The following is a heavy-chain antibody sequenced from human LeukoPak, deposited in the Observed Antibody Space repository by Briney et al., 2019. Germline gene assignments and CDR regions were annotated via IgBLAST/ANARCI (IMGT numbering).Heavy chain of an antibody. CDR3: ARGPPRGKYYYMDV. D-gene: IGHD1-1*01. CDR1: GFTFSSFD. CDR2: IGTASDT. J-gene: IGHJ6*03. Sequence: GGSLRLSCAASGFTFSSFDMHCVRQPTGQGLEWVSTIGTASDTYYPGSVEGRFTLFRDNATNSLYLQMNSLTAGDTAVYYCARGPPRGKYYYMDVWGKGTTVTVSS. V-gene: IGHV3-13*01.